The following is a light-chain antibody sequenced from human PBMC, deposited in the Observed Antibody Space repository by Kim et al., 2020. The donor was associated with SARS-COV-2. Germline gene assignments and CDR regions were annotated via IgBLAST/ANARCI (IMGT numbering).Light chain of an antibody. V-gene: IGLV3-1*01. CDR3: QAWDSSTYV. CDR1: KLGDKY. Sequence: SESPGQTASITCSGDKLGDKYVSWYQQEPGPSPLLIIYQDNKRPSGIPERFSGSNSGNTATLTISETQAMDEADYYCQAWDSSTYVFGTGTKVTVL. J-gene: IGLJ1*01. CDR2: QDN.